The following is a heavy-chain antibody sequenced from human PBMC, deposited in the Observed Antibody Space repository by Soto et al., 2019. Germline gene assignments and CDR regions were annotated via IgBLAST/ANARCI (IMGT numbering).Heavy chain of an antibody. CDR3: AKDRTPGDYYDSSGYYFDD. CDR1: GFTFSSYA. V-gene: IGHV3-23*01. Sequence: GGSLRLSCAASGFTFSSYAMSWVRQAPGKGLEWVSAFSGSGGSTYYADSVKGRFTISRDNSKNTLYLQMNSLIAEVKAVYYCAKDRTPGDYYDSSGYYFDDWGQGTPVTVSS. CDR2: FSGSGGST. D-gene: IGHD3-22*01. J-gene: IGHJ4*02.